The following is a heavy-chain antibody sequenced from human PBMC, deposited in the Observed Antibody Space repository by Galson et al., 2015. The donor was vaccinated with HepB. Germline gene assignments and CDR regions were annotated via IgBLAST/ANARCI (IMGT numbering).Heavy chain of an antibody. V-gene: IGHV1-2*06. Sequence: SVKVSCKASGYTFTDYYMHWVRQAPGQGLEWMGRINPNSGGTNFAQNFQGRVTMTRDTSISTAYMELSRLRSDDTAVYYCARVRVTVFKGWGQGTLVTVSS. CDR1: GYTFTDYY. CDR3: ARVRVTVFKG. J-gene: IGHJ4*02. CDR2: INPNSGGT. D-gene: IGHD3-9*01.